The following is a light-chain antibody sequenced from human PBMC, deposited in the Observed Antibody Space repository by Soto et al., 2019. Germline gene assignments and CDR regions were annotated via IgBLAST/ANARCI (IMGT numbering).Light chain of an antibody. V-gene: IGKV3-20*01. Sequence: EIVLTQSPGTLSLSPGERATLSCRASHSIGSSYLAWYQQKPGQAPRLLIYAVSSRATGIPDRFSGSMSGTHFTLTISRLEPEDFALYYCQQYYSSFTFGPGTKVDIK. CDR1: HSIGSSY. CDR2: AVS. J-gene: IGKJ3*01. CDR3: QQYYSSFT.